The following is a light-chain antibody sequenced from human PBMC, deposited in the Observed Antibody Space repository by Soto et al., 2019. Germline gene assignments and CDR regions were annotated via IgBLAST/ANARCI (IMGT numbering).Light chain of an antibody. V-gene: IGKV3-20*01. CDR3: QQYGSSRFT. CDR1: QSFSNSY. CDR2: GAS. J-gene: IGKJ3*01. Sequence: EIVLTQSPGTLSLSPGERATLSCRASQSFSNSYLAWYQQKPGQAPRLLVYGASSRATGIPDRFSGSGSGTDFTLTISRLEPEDFAMYYCQQYGSSRFTFGPGTKVDVK.